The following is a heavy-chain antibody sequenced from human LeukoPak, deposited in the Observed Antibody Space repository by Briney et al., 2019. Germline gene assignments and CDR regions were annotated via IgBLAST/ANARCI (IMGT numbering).Heavy chain of an antibody. CDR3: TKGGYARWYYFDY. D-gene: IGHD2-15*01. J-gene: IGHJ4*02. V-gene: IGHV3-23*01. CDR2: ISGSGGGT. Sequence: GGSLRLSCAASGFTFSDYAMSWVRQAPGKGLEWVSRISGSGGGTYYADSVKGRFTISRDNSKNTLYLQMNSLRAEDTAVYYCTKGGYARWYYFDYWGQGTLVTVSS. CDR1: GFTFSDYA.